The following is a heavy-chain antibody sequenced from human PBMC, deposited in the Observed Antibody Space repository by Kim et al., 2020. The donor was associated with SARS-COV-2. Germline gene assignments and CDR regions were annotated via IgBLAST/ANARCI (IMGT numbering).Heavy chain of an antibody. Sequence: GGSLRLSCAASGFTFNSYLMSWVRQAPGKGLEWVSNIKQDGSEKYYVDSVKGRFTISRDNAKNSLYLQMNSLRAEDTAVYYCARWVSSSWNVAYWGQGTLVTVSS. D-gene: IGHD6-13*01. V-gene: IGHV3-7*01. CDR1: GFTFNSYL. CDR3: ARWVSSSWNVAY. CDR2: IKQDGSEK. J-gene: IGHJ4*02.